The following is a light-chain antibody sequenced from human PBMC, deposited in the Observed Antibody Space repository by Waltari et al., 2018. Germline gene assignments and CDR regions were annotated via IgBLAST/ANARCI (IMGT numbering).Light chain of an antibody. J-gene: IGLJ3*02. CDR1: GPNIRAGYD. Sequence: QSVLTQPPSVSGAPGQRVTISCTGSGPNIRAGYDVHWYQQLPRAAPKPRIYGSTSRPLGVPARFFGSTSGTSASLAITGLQAEDEADYYCQSYDTSLSVVFGGGTKLTVL. CDR3: QSYDTSLSVV. CDR2: GST. V-gene: IGLV1-40*01.